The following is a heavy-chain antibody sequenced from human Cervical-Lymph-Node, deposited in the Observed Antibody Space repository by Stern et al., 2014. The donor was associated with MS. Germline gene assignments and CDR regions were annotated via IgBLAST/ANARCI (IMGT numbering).Heavy chain of an antibody. Sequence: EVQLVESGGGLVQPGGSLRLSCAASGFTFRRYWIHWVRQVPGKGLVWVSRINTDGSSTDHADSVKGRFTISRDNAKNTLYLQMNSLRAEDTAVYYCVRDLRGPTDSWGQGVLVTVSS. CDR2: INTDGSST. CDR3: VRDLRGPTDS. D-gene: IGHD3-10*01. V-gene: IGHV3-74*01. J-gene: IGHJ4*02. CDR1: GFTFRRYW.